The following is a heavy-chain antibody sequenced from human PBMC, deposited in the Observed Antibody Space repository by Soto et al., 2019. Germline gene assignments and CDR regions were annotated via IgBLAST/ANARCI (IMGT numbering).Heavy chain of an antibody. J-gene: IGHJ3*02. CDR2: ISSSSSYI. D-gene: IGHD1-20*01. CDR3: ARGNNWNDDAFDI. V-gene: IGHV3-21*01. Sequence: GGSLRLSCAASGFTFSSYSMNWVRQAPGKGLEWVSSISSSSSYIYYADSVKGRLTISRDNAKNSLYLQMNSLRAEDTAVYYCARGNNWNDDAFDIWGQGTMVTVSS. CDR1: GFTFSSYS.